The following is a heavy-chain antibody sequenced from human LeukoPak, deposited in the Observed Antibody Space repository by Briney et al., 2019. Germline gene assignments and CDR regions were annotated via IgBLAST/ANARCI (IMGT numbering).Heavy chain of an antibody. D-gene: IGHD6-19*01. V-gene: IGHV3-30*04. CDR3: ARVFGIAVAGGDY. Sequence: GGSLRLSCAASGFTFSSYAMHWVRQAPGKGLEWVAVISYDESNKYYADSVKGRFTISRDNSKNTLYLQMNSLRAEDTAVYYCARVFGIAVAGGDYWGQGTLVTVSS. CDR1: GFTFSSYA. CDR2: ISYDESNK. J-gene: IGHJ4*02.